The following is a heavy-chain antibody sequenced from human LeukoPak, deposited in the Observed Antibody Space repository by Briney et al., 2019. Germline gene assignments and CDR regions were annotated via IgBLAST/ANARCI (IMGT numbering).Heavy chain of an antibody. D-gene: IGHD1-20*01. CDR2: IYYSGST. CDR1: GGSFSGYY. Sequence: LETLSLTCAVYGGSFSGYYWSWIRQPPGKGLEWIGSIYYSGSTYYNPSLKSRVTISVDTSKNQFSLKLSSVTAADTAVYYCARVTSMRWFDLWGQGTLVTVSS. V-gene: IGHV4-34*01. J-gene: IGHJ5*02. CDR3: ARVTSMRWFDL.